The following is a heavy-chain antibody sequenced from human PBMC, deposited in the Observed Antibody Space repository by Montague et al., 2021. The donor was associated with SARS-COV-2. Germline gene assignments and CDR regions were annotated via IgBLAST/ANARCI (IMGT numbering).Heavy chain of an antibody. CDR2: IYYTCST. V-gene: IGHV4-59*01. J-gene: IGHJ4*02. CDR3: SSAQNTCFIANCVNYFDF. D-gene: IGHD1-1*01. CDR1: GGSISTYY. Sequence: SETLSLTCTVSGGSISTYYWSWIRQPPGKGLELIGYIYYTCSTNYNPSLKSRVTVSLYMPTNRFSLRLNSVTAADTAMYYCSSAQNTCFIANCVNYFDFWGQGAQVTVSS.